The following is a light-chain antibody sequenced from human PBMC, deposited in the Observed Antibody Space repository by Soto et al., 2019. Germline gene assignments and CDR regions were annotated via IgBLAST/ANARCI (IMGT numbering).Light chain of an antibody. CDR3: QQYNHWPPIT. V-gene: IGKV3-15*01. Sequence: EIVMTQSPATLSVSPGGRATLSCRASRSVKTNLAWYQQNPGQAPRLLIYGASTRATNVSARFSGSGSGTEFTLSISSLQSEDFALYYCQQYNHWPPITFGPGTRLE. CDR1: RSVKTN. J-gene: IGKJ5*01. CDR2: GAS.